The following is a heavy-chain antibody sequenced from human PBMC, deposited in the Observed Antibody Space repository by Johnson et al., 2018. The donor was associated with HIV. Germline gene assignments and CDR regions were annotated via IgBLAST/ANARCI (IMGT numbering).Heavy chain of an antibody. CDR2: INWNGDRT. Sequence: VQLVESGGGVVQPGRSLRLSCAPSGFNFDDYGMSWVRQAPGKGLEWVSNINWNGDRTGYADSVKGRFTISRDNAKNSLYLQMNSLRAEDTALYYCARERYYYDSSGSYNPHAFAIWGQGTMVTVSS. J-gene: IGHJ3*02. V-gene: IGHV3-20*04. CDR1: GFNFDDYG. CDR3: ARERYYYDSSGSYNPHAFAI. D-gene: IGHD3-22*01.